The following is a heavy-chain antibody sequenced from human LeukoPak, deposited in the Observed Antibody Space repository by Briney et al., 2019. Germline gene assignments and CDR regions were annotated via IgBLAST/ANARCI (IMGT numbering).Heavy chain of an antibody. Sequence: ASVKVSCKASGYTFTGYYIHWVRQAPGQGLEWMGWINPNSGGTKYPQNFQGRVTMTRDTSTSTVYMELSSLRSEDTAVYYCAREDSSTSCYGYWGQGTLVTVSS. CDR2: INPNSGGT. V-gene: IGHV1-2*02. J-gene: IGHJ4*02. CDR1: GYTFTGYY. D-gene: IGHD2-2*01. CDR3: AREDSSTSCYGY.